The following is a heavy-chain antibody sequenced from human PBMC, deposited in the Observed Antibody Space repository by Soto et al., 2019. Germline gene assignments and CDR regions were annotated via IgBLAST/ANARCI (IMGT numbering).Heavy chain of an antibody. CDR1: GGAFRSYA. CDR3: TRHRGYSSDYWGQDS. CDR2: IIPMFETT. Sequence: QVQLVQSGAEVKKPGSSVKVSCKASGGAFRSYAINWVRQAPGQGLEWMGGIIPMFETTNYAQRFQGRVTVTADESTSTVYLELTRLRSEDTGMYYCTRHRGYSSDYWGQDSWGQGPLVTVSS. V-gene: IGHV1-69*01. D-gene: IGHD4-17*01. J-gene: IGHJ4*02.